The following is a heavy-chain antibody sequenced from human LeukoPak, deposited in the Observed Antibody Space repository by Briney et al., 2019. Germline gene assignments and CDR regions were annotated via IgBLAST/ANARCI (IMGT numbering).Heavy chain of an antibody. V-gene: IGHV3-30*03. J-gene: IGHJ5*02. Sequence: GRSLRLSCAASGFTFSSYGMHWVRQASGKGLEWGAVISYDGSNKYYADSVKGRFTISRDNSKNTLYLQMNSLRVEDTAVYYCARGDRGTAAGNNSFNPWGQGTLVTVSS. CDR1: GFTFSSYG. CDR3: ARGDRGTAAGNNSFNP. CDR2: ISYDGSNK. D-gene: IGHD6-13*01.